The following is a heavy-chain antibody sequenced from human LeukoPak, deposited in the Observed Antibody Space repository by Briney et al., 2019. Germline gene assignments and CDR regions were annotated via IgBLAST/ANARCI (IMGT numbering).Heavy chain of an antibody. CDR1: GGSISSGGYY. CDR2: VYYSGST. V-gene: IGHV4-31*03. D-gene: IGHD3-10*01. CDR3: ARDKGGSEADP. J-gene: IGHJ5*02. Sequence: PSQTLSLTCTVSGGSISSGGYYWSWIRQHPGKGLEWIGYVYYSGSTYYNPSLKSRVTISVDTSKNQFSLKLSSVTAADTAVYYCARDKGGSEADPWGQGTLATVSS.